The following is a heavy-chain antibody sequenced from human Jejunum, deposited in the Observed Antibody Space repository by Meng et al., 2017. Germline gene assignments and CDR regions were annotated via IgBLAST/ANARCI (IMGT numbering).Heavy chain of an antibody. V-gene: IGHV4-39*07. J-gene: IGHJ3*02. D-gene: IGHD5-12*01. CDR3: AREAKNYFLDGSGYSPGAFDI. Sequence: SETLSLTCPVSGGSISSSTYYWAWFRQPPGTGLEWIGSIYYSGRSYYNASLKSRVTISLDTSKNQFSLKLSSVTATDTAVYYCAREAKNYFLDGSGYSPGAFDIWGQGTMVTVSS. CDR2: IYYSGRS. CDR1: GGSISSSTYY.